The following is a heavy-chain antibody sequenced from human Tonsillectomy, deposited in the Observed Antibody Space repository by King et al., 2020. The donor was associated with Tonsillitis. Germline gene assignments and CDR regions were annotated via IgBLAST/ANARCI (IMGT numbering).Heavy chain of an antibody. CDR1: GFTFSSYG. J-gene: IGHJ4*02. D-gene: IGHD3-16*01. Sequence: QLVQSGGGVVQPGGSLRLSCAASGFTFSSYGMHWVRQAPGKGLEWVAFIRYDGSNKYYADSVKGRFTISRDNSKNTLYLQMNSLRAEDTAVYYCAKGLGTTKISNFDYWGQGTLVTVSS. CDR2: IRYDGSNK. V-gene: IGHV3-30*02. CDR3: AKGLGTTKISNFDY.